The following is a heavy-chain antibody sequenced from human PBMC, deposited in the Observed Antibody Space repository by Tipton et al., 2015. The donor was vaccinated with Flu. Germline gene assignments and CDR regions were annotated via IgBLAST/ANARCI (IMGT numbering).Heavy chain of an antibody. CDR2: IYPDDPDT. CDR3: ARCGGSGYNFDY. J-gene: IGHJ4*02. D-gene: IGHD5-12*01. CDR1: GYSFTSYW. V-gene: IGHV5-51*01. Sequence: QLVQSGAEMKKPGESLKISCRGSGYSFTSYWIAWVRQMPGKGLEWMGVIYPDDPDTRYSPSFQGQVTISADKSISTAYLQVSSLKPSDTAMYYCARCGGSGYNFDYWGQGTLVTVSS.